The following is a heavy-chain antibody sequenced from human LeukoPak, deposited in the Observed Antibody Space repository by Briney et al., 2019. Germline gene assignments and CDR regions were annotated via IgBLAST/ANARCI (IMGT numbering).Heavy chain of an antibody. CDR1: GFTFSTCA. J-gene: IGHJ6*03. V-gene: IGHV3-23*01. Sequence: PGGSLRLPCAVTGFTFSTCAMSWVRQAPGKGLEWVAVISGAAISIYYADSVKGRFTISRDNSNNTLYLQMNSLRAEDTAIYYCAKSPRGYNYYMDVWGKGTTVTVSS. CDR3: AKSPRGYNYYMDV. CDR2: ISGAAISI. D-gene: IGHD3-10*01.